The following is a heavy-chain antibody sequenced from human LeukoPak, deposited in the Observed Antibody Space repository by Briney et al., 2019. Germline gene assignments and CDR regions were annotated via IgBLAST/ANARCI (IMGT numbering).Heavy chain of an antibody. CDR1: GLTFSSYA. Sequence: GGSLRLSCAASGLTFSSYAMSWVRQAPGKGLEWVSAISGSGGSTYYADSVKGRFTISRDNSKNTLYLQMNSLRAEDTAVYYCAKHTSRYSAHNWFDPWGQGTLVTVSS. J-gene: IGHJ5*02. D-gene: IGHD6-13*01. CDR3: AKHTSRYSAHNWFDP. V-gene: IGHV3-23*01. CDR2: ISGSGGST.